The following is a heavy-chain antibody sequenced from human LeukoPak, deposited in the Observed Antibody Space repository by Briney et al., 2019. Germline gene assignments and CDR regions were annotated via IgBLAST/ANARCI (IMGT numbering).Heavy chain of an antibody. J-gene: IGHJ4*02. Sequence: RGSLRLSCAASGFTFSSYWMHWVRQAPGKGLVWVSRINSDGSSTSYADSVKGRFTISRDNAKNTLYLQMNSLRAEDTAVYYCARETLLTGKDYWGQGTLVTVSS. CDR1: GFTFSSYW. V-gene: IGHV3-74*01. CDR3: ARETLLTGKDY. CDR2: INSDGSST. D-gene: IGHD3-9*01.